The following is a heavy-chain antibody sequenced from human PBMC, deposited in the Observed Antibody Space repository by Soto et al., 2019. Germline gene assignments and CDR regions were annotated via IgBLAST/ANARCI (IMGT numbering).Heavy chain of an antibody. Sequence: EVQLVESGGGLVQPGGSLRLSCAASGFTFSSYWMSWVRQAPGKGLEWVANIKHDGSEKYYVDSMKGRFTISRDNAKKSVYLQMNSLRAEVTAVYYCARDWVERCSGDSCYHFDYWGQGTLVTVSS. V-gene: IGHV3-7*01. CDR2: IKHDGSEK. CDR3: ARDWVERCSGDSCYHFDY. J-gene: IGHJ4*02. CDR1: GFTFSSYW. D-gene: IGHD2-15*01.